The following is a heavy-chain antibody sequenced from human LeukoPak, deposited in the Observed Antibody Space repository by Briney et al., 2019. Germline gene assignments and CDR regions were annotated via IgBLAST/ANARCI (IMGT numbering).Heavy chain of an antibody. Sequence: GGSLRLSCAASGFTFSSYNMNWARQAPGKGLEWVSYISSSNSNIYYADSVKGRFTISRDNAKNSLYLQMNSLRAEDTAVYYCASLYGGYDYWGRGTLVTVFS. CDR2: ISSSNSNI. J-gene: IGHJ4*02. CDR3: ASLYGGYDY. CDR1: GFTFSSYN. V-gene: IGHV3-21*01. D-gene: IGHD5-12*01.